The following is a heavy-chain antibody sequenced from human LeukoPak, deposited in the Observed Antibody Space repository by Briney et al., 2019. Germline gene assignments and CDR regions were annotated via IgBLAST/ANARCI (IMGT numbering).Heavy chain of an antibody. CDR2: INWNGGST. D-gene: IGHD3-3*01. CDR3: ARVPNSITIFGVVMEKPYYYYMDV. CDR1: GFTFDDYG. Sequence: PGGSLRLSCAASGFTFDDYGMSWVRQAPGKGLEWVSGINWNGGSTGYAGSVKGRFTISRDNAKNSLYLQMNSLRAEDTALYYCARVPNSITIFGVVMEKPYYYYMDVWGKGTTVTVSS. V-gene: IGHV3-20*04. J-gene: IGHJ6*03.